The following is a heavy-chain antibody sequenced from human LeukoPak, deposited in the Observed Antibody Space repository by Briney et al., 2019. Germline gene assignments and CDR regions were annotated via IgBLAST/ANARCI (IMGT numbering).Heavy chain of an antibody. J-gene: IGHJ4*02. CDR2: IIPVLGIA. CDR1: GGTFSSYA. CDR3: ARDAHASYGDPPDY. Sequence: SVKVSCKASGGTFSSYAISWVRQAPGQGLEWMGSIIPVLGIANYAQKFKGRVTITADKSTSTAYMELSSLRSEDTALYYCARDAHASYGDPPDYWGQGTLVTVSS. D-gene: IGHD4-17*01. V-gene: IGHV1-69*04.